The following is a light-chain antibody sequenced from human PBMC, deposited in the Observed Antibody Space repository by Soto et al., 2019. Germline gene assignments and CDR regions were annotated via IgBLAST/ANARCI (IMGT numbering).Light chain of an antibody. CDR2: DAS. Sequence: EIVLTQSPATLSLSPGERATLSCRASQSVSSYLAWYQHKPGQAPRLLIDDASNRATGIPARFSGSGSGTDFTLTISSLEPEDFGVYYCQHRSAFGQGTRLEIK. J-gene: IGKJ5*01. V-gene: IGKV3-11*01. CDR3: QHRSA. CDR1: QSVSSY.